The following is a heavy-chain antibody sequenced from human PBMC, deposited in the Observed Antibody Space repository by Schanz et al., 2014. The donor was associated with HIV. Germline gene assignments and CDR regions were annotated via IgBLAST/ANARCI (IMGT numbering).Heavy chain of an antibody. CDR1: GFTFSNFA. D-gene: IGHD6-19*01. CDR3: AKMARSVAANTNFDY. J-gene: IGHJ4*02. CDR2: ISGSDVST. Sequence: EVQMLESGGGSVQPGGSLRLSCAASGFTFSNFAMSWVRQAPGKGLEWVSSISGSDVSTFYAGSVKGRFAISRDKSKNTLYLQMNSLRVEDTAVYYCAKMARSVAANTNFDYWGQGTLVTVSS. V-gene: IGHV3-23*01.